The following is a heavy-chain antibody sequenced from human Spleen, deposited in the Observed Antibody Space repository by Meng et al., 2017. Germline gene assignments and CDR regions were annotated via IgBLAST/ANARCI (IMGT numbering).Heavy chain of an antibody. CDR1: GFSLRGGGVA. CDR3: AHAGMVGTTTLFYFDY. D-gene: IGHD1-26*01. J-gene: IGHJ4*02. V-gene: IGHV2-5*02. CDR2: IFWDDEE. Sequence: QTTREGSGPTLGQPTQTLTLTCTFFGFSLRGGGVAVGCIRQPPGKALEWLALIFWDDEERYSPSLKSRLTITKDTSKNRVVLTMTTMDPVDTATYYCAHAGMVGTTTLFYFDYWGQGTLVTVSS.